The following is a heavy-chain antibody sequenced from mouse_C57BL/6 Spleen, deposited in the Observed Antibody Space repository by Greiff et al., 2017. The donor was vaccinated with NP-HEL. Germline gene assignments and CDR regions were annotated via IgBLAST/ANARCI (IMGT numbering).Heavy chain of an antibody. J-gene: IGHJ3*01. D-gene: IGHD3-3*01. CDR1: GYTFTDYY. V-gene: IGHV1-26*01. CDR3: ARGGDGNWFAY. Sequence: EVKLVESGPELVKPGASVKISCKASGYTFTDYYMNWVKQSHGKSLEWIGDINPNNGGTSYNQKFKGKATLTVDKSSSTAYMELSSLTSEDSAVYYCARGGDGNWFAYWGQGTLVTVSA. CDR2: INPNNGGT.